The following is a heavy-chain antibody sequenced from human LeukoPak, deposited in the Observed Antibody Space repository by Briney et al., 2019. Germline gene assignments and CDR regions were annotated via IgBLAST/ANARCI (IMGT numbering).Heavy chain of an antibody. J-gene: IGHJ4*02. CDR2: IHYSGST. CDR1: GGSISSYY. D-gene: IGHD6-19*01. CDR3: ARPEYSSGWYVY. Sequence: SETLSLTCTVSGGSISSYYWSWIRQPPGKGLEWIGYIHYSGSTNYNPSLKSRVTISVDTSKNQFSLKLSSVTAADTAVYYCARPEYSSGWYVYWGQGTLVTVSS. V-gene: IGHV4-59*08.